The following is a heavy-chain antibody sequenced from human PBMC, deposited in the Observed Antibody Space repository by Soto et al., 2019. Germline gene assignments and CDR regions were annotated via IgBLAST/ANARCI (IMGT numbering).Heavy chain of an antibody. Sequence: EVQLLESGGGLVQPGGSLRLSCAASGFTFSSYAMRWVRQAPGKGLEWVSAISGSGGSTYYADSVKGRFTVSRDTSKNTLYLQMNNLRAEDTAVYYCARRGSGSYYDYWGQGTLVTVSS. CDR2: ISGSGGST. D-gene: IGHD1-26*01. CDR1: GFTFSSYA. V-gene: IGHV3-23*01. J-gene: IGHJ4*02. CDR3: ARRGSGSYYDY.